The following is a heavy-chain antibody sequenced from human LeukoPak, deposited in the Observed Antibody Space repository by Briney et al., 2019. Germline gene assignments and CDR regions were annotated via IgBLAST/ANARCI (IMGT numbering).Heavy chain of an antibody. J-gene: IGHJ4*02. D-gene: IGHD3-10*01. V-gene: IGHV4-4*02. Sequence: SETLSLTCAVSGGSISSSNWWSWVRQPPGKGLEWIGEIYHSGSTNYNPSLKSRVTISVDKSKNQFSLKLSSVTAADTAVYYCARAPRITMVRGAYRPHYFDYWGQGTLVTVSS. CDR1: GGSISSSNW. CDR2: IYHSGST. CDR3: ARAPRITMVRGAYRPHYFDY.